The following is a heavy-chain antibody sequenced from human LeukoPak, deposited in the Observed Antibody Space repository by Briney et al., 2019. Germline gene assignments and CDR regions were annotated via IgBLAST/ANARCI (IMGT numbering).Heavy chain of an antibody. Sequence: GGSLRLSCAASGFTFSSYGMHWVRQAPGKGLEWVSSISSGSTYKYYADSVKGRFTISRASAKNSLFLQMNSLRAEDTAVYYCARDSAAYDILTGWMDVWGQGTTVTVSS. V-gene: IGHV3-21*01. J-gene: IGHJ6*02. CDR3: ARDSAAYDILTGWMDV. CDR2: ISSGSTYK. CDR1: GFTFSSYG. D-gene: IGHD3-9*01.